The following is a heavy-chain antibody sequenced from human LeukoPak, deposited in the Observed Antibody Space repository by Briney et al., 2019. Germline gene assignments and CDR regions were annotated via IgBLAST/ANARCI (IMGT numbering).Heavy chain of an antibody. CDR3: ARDLGDGYNSVADY. CDR1: GFTFSSYS. V-gene: IGHV3-21*01. Sequence: PGGSLRLSCAASGFTFSSYSMNWVRQAPGKGLEWVSSISSSSSYIYYADSVKGRFTISRDNAKNSLYLQMNSLRAEDTAVYYCARDLGDGYNSVADYWGQGTLVTVSS. CDR2: ISSSSSYI. D-gene: IGHD5-24*01. J-gene: IGHJ4*02.